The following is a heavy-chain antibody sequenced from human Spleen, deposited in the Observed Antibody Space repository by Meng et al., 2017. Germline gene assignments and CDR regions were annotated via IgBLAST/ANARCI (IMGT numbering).Heavy chain of an antibody. J-gene: IGHJ4*02. CDR3: AGSVVGATTGDY. V-gene: IGHV4-34*01. CDR1: GGSFSGYY. CDR2: INHGGST. D-gene: IGHD1-26*01. Sequence: QGQLPEPGPGLLKPSETLSLTCAVYGGSFSGYYWSWIRQPPGKGLEWIGEINHGGSTNYNPSLKSRLTISVDTSKNQFSLKLSSVTAADTAVYYCAGSVVGATTGDYWGQGTLVTVSS.